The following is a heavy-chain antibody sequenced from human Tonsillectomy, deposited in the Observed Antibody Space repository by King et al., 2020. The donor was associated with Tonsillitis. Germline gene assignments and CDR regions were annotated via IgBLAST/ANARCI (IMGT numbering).Heavy chain of an antibody. D-gene: IGHD3-22*01. CDR2: INPNIGGT. CDR3: ARDSYYDGSGYSDS. V-gene: IGHV1-2*07. CDR1: GYTFTDYY. Sequence: QLVQSGAEVKKPGASVKVSCKASGYTFTDYYMYWVRQAPGQGLEWMGWINPNIGGTNYAHKFQGRVTVTRDTSISPAYMELGRRRSDDNDTAVYYCARDSYYDGSGYSDSWGQGTLVTVSS. J-gene: IGHJ4*02.